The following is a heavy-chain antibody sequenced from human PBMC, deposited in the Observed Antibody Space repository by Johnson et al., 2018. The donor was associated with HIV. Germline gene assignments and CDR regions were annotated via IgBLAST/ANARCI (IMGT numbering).Heavy chain of an antibody. CDR2: IYSGGST. V-gene: IGHV3-66*01. Sequence: VQLVESGGGLVQPGGSLRLSCAASGFTFSSYWMSWVRQAPGKGLAWVSVIYSGGSTYYADSVMGRFTIARDNSKNTLYLQMNSLRAEDTAVYYCAKGPFCSSTSCYPDAFDIWGQGTMVTVSS. J-gene: IGHJ3*02. D-gene: IGHD2-2*01. CDR3: AKGPFCSSTSCYPDAFDI. CDR1: GFTFSSYW.